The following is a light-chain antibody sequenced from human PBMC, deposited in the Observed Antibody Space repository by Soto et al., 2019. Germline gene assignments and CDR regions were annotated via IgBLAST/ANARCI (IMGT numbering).Light chain of an antibody. CDR3: QQYANSPWT. Sequence: DIVMTQSPDSLTLSLGERATMNCKSSQTILYSPNNKNHLTWFQQKPGQPPKLLIYWASLRESGVPDRFSGSGSGTDFTLTINSLQAEDVAVYYCQQYANSPWTFGQGTKVEIK. CDR1: QTILYSPNNKNH. CDR2: WAS. V-gene: IGKV4-1*01. J-gene: IGKJ1*01.